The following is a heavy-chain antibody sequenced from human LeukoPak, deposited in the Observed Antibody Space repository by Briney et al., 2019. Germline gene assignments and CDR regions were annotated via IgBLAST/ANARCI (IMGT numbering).Heavy chain of an antibody. J-gene: IGHJ4*02. CDR1: GGSISSSY. CDR3: ARGYCSSTSCFYFDY. CDR2: IYYSGST. Sequence: PSETLSLTCTVSGGSISSSYWSWIRQPPGKGLEWIGYIYYSGSTNYNPSLKSRVTISVDTSKNQFSLKLSSVTAADTAVYYCARGYCSSTSCFYFDYWGQGTLVTVSS. D-gene: IGHD2-2*01. V-gene: IGHV4-59*01.